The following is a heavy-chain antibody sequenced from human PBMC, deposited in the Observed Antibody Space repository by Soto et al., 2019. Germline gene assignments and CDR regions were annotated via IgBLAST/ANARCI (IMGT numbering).Heavy chain of an antibody. Sequence: SETLSLTCAVSGGCISSGDYYWSWIRQPTEKGLEWIGYIYYSGSTYYNPSLKSRVTISVDTSKNQFSLKLSSVTAADTAVYYCSREERYYYDSSGNPTSPFHHWGQGTLVTVS. D-gene: IGHD3-22*01. J-gene: IGHJ1*01. CDR1: GGCISSGDYY. CDR2: IYYSGST. V-gene: IGHV4-30-4*01. CDR3: SREERYYYDSSGNPTSPFHH.